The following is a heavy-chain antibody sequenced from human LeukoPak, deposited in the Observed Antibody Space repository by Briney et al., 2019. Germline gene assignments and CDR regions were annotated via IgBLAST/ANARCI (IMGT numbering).Heavy chain of an antibody. Sequence: PGGSLRLSCAASGFTFSSYAMHWVRQAPGKGLEWVAVISYDGSNKYYADSVKGRLTISRDNSKNTLYLQMNSLRAEDTAVYYCAREQDYGGNFFDYWGQGTLVTVSS. CDR3: AREQDYGGNFFDY. D-gene: IGHD4-23*01. CDR1: GFTFSSYA. CDR2: ISYDGSNK. V-gene: IGHV3-30-3*01. J-gene: IGHJ4*02.